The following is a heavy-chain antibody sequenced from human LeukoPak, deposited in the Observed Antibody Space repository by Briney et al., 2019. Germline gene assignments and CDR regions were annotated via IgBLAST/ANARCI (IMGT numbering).Heavy chain of an antibody. V-gene: IGHV3-64*01. Sequence: PGGSLRLSCAASGFTFSSYAMHWVRQAPGKGLEYVSAISSNGGSTYYANSVKGRFTISRDNSKNTLYLQVGSLRAEDMAVYYCARSESLYFDYWGRGTLVTVSS. J-gene: IGHJ4*02. CDR2: ISSNGGST. CDR1: GFTFSSYA. CDR3: ARSESLYFDY.